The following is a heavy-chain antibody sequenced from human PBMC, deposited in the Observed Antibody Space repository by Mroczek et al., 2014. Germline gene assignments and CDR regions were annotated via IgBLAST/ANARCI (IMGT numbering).Heavy chain of an antibody. CDR1: GGSFSGYY. CDR2: INHSGST. CDR3: ARAYCGGDCYSDNWFDP. D-gene: IGHD2-21*01. J-gene: IGHJ5*02. Sequence: QVQLQQWGAGLLKPSETLSLTCAVYGGSFSGYYWSWIRQPPGKGLEWIGEINHSGSTNYNPSLKSRVTISVDTSKNQFSLKLSSVTAADTAVYYCARAYCGGDCYSDNWFDPWGQGTLVTVSS. V-gene: IGHV4-34*01.